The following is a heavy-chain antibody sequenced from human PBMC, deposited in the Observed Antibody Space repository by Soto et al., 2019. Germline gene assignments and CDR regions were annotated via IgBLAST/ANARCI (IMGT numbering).Heavy chain of an antibody. CDR3: VRFAIRCTNGVCSTPGGFDP. D-gene: IGHD2-8*01. Sequence: GGSLRLSCAASGFTFDDYGMTWVRQAPGKGLEWVSGINWNGGKIGYADSVRGRFTISRDNAKNSLYLQMNSLRAEDTALYHCVRFAIRCTNGVCSTPGGFDPWGQGTLVTVSS. CDR2: INWNGGKI. V-gene: IGHV3-20*01. CDR1: GFTFDDYG. J-gene: IGHJ5*02.